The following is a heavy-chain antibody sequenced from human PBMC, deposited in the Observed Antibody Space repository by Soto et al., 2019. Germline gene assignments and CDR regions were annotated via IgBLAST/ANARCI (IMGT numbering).Heavy chain of an antibody. Sequence: GESLKISCKGSGYSFTSYWIGWVRQMPGKGLEWMGIIYPGDSDTRYSPSFQGQVTISADKSISTAYLQWSSLKASDTAMYYCARARHYDFWSGYYSGHVAFDIWGQGTMVTVSS. J-gene: IGHJ3*02. CDR2: IYPGDSDT. V-gene: IGHV5-51*01. CDR3: ARARHYDFWSGYYSGHVAFDI. CDR1: GYSFTSYW. D-gene: IGHD3-3*01.